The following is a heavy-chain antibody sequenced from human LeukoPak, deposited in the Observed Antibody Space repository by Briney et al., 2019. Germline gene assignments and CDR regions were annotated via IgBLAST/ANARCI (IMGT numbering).Heavy chain of an antibody. CDR3: AGATRAARHFDY. CDR1: GGSISSISYY. Sequence: SETLSLTCTVSGGSISSISYYWGRIRQPPGKGLEWIVSMYYSGSTYNNPSLKSRVTISVDTSKNQFSLKLSSVTAADTAVYYCAGATRAARHFDYWGQGTLVTVSS. V-gene: IGHV4-39*07. CDR2: MYYSGST. D-gene: IGHD6-6*01. J-gene: IGHJ4*02.